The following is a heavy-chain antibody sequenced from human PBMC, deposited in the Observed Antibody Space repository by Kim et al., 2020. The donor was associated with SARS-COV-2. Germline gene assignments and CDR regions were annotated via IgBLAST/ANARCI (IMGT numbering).Heavy chain of an antibody. Sequence: ADSVKGRFTIARDNAKNSLYLQMNSLRAEDMAVYYCVRTCGGDCYSAFDYWGQGTLVTVSS. D-gene: IGHD2-21*02. J-gene: IGHJ4*02. CDR3: VRTCGGDCYSAFDY. V-gene: IGHV3-21*01.